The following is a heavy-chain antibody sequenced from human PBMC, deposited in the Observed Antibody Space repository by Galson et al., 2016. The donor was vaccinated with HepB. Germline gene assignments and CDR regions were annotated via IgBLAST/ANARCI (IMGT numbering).Heavy chain of an antibody. CDR1: GFNFITTW. CDR2: INGDGRIT. D-gene: IGHD3-16*01. V-gene: IGHV3-74*01. J-gene: IGHJ3*02. Sequence: SLRLSCAASGFNFITTWMHWVRQSPGKGLVWVSRINGDGRITNYADSVRGRFTISRDNAKNTVSLQMNSLRAEDTVIYYCVRDFLWGEGADAFDIWGQGTRVTVSS. CDR3: VRDFLWGEGADAFDI.